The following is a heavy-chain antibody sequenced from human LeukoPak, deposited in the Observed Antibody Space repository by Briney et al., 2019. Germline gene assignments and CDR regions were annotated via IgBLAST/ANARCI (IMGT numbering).Heavy chain of an antibody. V-gene: IGHV3-23*01. CDR3: ARAPPLVTNSYYYYYGMDV. Sequence: PGGSLRLSCAASGFTFSTYTMTWVRQAPGEGLEWVSSIGSGTTSTYFADSVKGRFTISRDNSKNTLYLQMNSLRAEDTAVYYCARAPPLVTNSYYYYYGMDVWGQGTTVTVSS. D-gene: IGHD2-21*02. CDR1: GFTFSTYT. J-gene: IGHJ6*02. CDR2: IGSGTTST.